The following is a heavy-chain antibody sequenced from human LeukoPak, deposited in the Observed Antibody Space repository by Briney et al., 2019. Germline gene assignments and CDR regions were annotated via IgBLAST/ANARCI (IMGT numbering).Heavy chain of an antibody. Sequence: PSETLSLTCTVSGGSISSSYWSWIRQPAGKGLEWIGRIHTSGSTNYNPSLKSRVTMSVDTSKNQFSLKLSSVTAADTAVYFCARGRVSSSTWYSTYYYYFYMDVWGKGTTVTVSS. D-gene: IGHD1-1*01. CDR2: IHTSGST. CDR1: GGSISSSY. CDR3: ARGRVSSSTWYSTYYYYFYMDV. J-gene: IGHJ6*03. V-gene: IGHV4-4*07.